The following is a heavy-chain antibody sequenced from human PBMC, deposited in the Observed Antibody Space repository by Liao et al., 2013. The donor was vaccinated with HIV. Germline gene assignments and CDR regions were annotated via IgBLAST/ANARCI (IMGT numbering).Heavy chain of an antibody. V-gene: IGHV4-30-4*08. J-gene: IGHJ3*02. Sequence: QVQLQESGPGLVKPSQTLSLTCTVSGGSISSGDYYWSWIRQPPGRAWSGLGTIYYSGSTYYNPSLKSRVTISVDTSRNQFSLKLSSVTAADTAVYYCARDKYSDSSGYYPSDNDAFVYLGPRDNGHRLF. CDR3: ARDKYSDSSGYYPSDNDAFVY. D-gene: IGHD3-22*01. CDR1: GGSISSGDYY. CDR2: IYYSGST.